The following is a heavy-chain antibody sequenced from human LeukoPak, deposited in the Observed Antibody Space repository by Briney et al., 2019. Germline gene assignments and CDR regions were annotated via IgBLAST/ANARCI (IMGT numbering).Heavy chain of an antibody. J-gene: IGHJ4*02. Sequence: GASVKVSCKASGYTFTSYGISWVRQAPGQGLEWMGWISAYNGNTNYAQKLQGRVTMTTDTSTSTAYMELRSLRSDDTAVYYCARVRVAYSSGWYLGDWGQRTLVTVSS. D-gene: IGHD6-19*01. V-gene: IGHV1-18*01. CDR2: ISAYNGNT. CDR3: ARVRVAYSSGWYLGD. CDR1: GYTFTSYG.